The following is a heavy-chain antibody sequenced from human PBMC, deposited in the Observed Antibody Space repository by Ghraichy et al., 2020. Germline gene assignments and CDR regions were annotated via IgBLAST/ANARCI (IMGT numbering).Heavy chain of an antibody. Sequence: SVKVSCKASGATFSSYAISWVRQAPGQGLEWMGGIIPIFGTANYAQKFQGRVTITADESTSTAYMELSSLRSEDTAVYYCARDPSTIKWGDYDYIWGSYRNPASDAFDIWGQGTMVTVSS. CDR3: ARDPSTIKWGDYDYIWGSYRNPASDAFDI. V-gene: IGHV1-69*13. CDR2: IIPIFGTA. CDR1: GATFSSYA. D-gene: IGHD3-16*02. J-gene: IGHJ3*02.